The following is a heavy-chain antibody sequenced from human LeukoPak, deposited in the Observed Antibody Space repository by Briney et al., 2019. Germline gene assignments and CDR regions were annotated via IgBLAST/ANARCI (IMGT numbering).Heavy chain of an antibody. D-gene: IGHD3-3*01. V-gene: IGHV4-39*01. Sequence: SETLSLTCTVSGGSISSSSYYWGWIRQPPGKGLEWIGSIYYSGSTYYNPSLKSRVTISVDTSKNQFSLKLSSVTAADTAVYYCARLPGTIFGVVVYYYYGMDVWGQGTTVTVFS. J-gene: IGHJ6*02. CDR2: IYYSGST. CDR3: ARLPGTIFGVVVYYYYGMDV. CDR1: GGSISSSSYY.